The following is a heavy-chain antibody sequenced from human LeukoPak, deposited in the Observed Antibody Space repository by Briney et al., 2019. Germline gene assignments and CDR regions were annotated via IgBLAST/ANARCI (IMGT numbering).Heavy chain of an antibody. CDR1: GGSISGYY. Sequence: SETLSPTCTVSGGSISGYYWSWIRQPPGKGLEWIGYIYTSGSTNYNPSLKSRVTISVDTSKNQFSLKLSSVTAADTAVYYCARRSAAAGTFYYYYMDVWGKGTTVTVSS. D-gene: IGHD6-13*01. J-gene: IGHJ6*03. CDR3: ARRSAAAGTFYYYYMDV. V-gene: IGHV4-4*09. CDR2: IYTSGST.